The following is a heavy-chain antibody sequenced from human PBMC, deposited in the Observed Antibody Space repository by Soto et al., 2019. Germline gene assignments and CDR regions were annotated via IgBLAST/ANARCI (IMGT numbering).Heavy chain of an antibody. J-gene: IGHJ3*02. CDR2: ISGSGGST. Sequence: QPGGSLRLSCAASGFSFSSYAMSWVRQAPGKGLEWVSAISGSGGSTYYADSVKGRFTISRDNSKNTLYLQMNSLRAEDTAVYYCAKGSGYENDAFDIWGQGTMVTVSS. D-gene: IGHD5-12*01. CDR3: AKGSGYENDAFDI. V-gene: IGHV3-23*01. CDR1: GFSFSSYA.